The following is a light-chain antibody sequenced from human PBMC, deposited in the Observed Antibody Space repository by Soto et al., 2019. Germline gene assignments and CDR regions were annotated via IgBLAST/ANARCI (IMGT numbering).Light chain of an antibody. CDR2: DTS. CDR1: QTIRGL. J-gene: IGKJ5*01. V-gene: IGKV3-11*01. CDR3: QQRHKWPIT. Sequence: EIVLTQSPATLSLSPGERATLSCRTSQTIRGLLNWYQQRPGQAPRLLIYDTSNRATDIPARFSGSGSGTDFILTISSLDPEDFGVYFCQQRHKWPITFGQGNRLDIK.